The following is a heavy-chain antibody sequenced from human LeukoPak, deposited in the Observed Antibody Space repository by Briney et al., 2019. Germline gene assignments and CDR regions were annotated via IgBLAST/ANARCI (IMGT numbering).Heavy chain of an antibody. CDR3: ARVTSSTSFLDAFDI. J-gene: IGHJ3*02. Sequence: GASVKVSCKASGYTFTSYGISWVRQAPGQGLEWMGIINPSGGSTSYAQKFQGRVTMTRDTSTSTVYMELSSLRSEDTAVYYCARVTSSTSFLDAFDIWGQGTMVTVSS. D-gene: IGHD2-2*01. CDR2: INPSGGST. V-gene: IGHV1-46*01. CDR1: GYTFTSYG.